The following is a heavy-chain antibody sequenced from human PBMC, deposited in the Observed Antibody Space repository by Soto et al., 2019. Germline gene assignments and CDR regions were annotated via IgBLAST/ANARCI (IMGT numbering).Heavy chain of an antibody. CDR2: IIPIFGTA. J-gene: IGHJ5*02. D-gene: IGHD2-15*01. CDR1: GGTFSSYA. V-gene: IGHV1-69*13. Sequence: SVKFSCKTSGGTFSSYAISRVRQAPAQGLEWMGGIIPIFGTANYAQKFQGRVTITADEPTSTAYMELSRLRAEDTAVYCCARYAGTRLLLLVSGFGSYWFGPWG. CDR3: ARYAGTRLLLLVSGFGSYWFGP.